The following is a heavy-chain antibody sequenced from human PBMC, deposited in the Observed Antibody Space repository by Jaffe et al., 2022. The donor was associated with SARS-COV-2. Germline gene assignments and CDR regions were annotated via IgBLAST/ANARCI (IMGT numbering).Heavy chain of an antibody. CDR1: GFTVSSNY. CDR3: AKGGYSGYDPSYYFDY. J-gene: IGHJ4*02. Sequence: EVQLVETGGDLIQPGGSLRLFCAASGFTVSSNYMSWVRQAPGKGLEWVSVFYSGGGTYYADSVKGRFTISRDNSKNTLFLQMNSLRAEDTAVYYCAKGGYSGYDPSYYFDYWGQGTLVTVSS. V-gene: IGHV3-53*02. D-gene: IGHD5-12*01. CDR2: FYSGGGT.